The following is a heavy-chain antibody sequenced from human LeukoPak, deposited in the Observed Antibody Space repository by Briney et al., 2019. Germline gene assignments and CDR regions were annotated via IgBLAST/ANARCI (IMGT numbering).Heavy chain of an antibody. CDR3: ARGDTSGRYGQIDS. CDR1: GFTFDSYW. D-gene: IGHD6-19*01. V-gene: IGHV3-33*08. J-gene: IGHJ4*02. CDR2: IWYDGSHK. Sequence: QSGGSLRLSCAASGFTFDSYWMSWVRQAPGKGLEWVAVIWYDGSHKYYADSVKGRFTVSRDNSKNTLYLQMNSLRAEDTAVYYCARGDTSGRYGQIDSWGQGTLVTVSS.